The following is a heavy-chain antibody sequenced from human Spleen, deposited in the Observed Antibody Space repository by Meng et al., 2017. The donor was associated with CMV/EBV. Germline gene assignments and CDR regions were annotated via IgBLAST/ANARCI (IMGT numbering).Heavy chain of an antibody. V-gene: IGHV3-30*04. Sequence: GESLKISCAASGFTFSSYAMNWVRQAPGKGLEWVAVISYDGTNKYYADSVKGRFTISRDNSKNTLYLQMNSLRAEDTAVFYCARDPTYSDFWSGYYTSPDCWGQGTLVTVSS. CDR3: ARDPTYSDFWSGYYTSPDC. J-gene: IGHJ4*02. D-gene: IGHD3-3*01. CDR1: GFTFSSYA. CDR2: ISYDGTNK.